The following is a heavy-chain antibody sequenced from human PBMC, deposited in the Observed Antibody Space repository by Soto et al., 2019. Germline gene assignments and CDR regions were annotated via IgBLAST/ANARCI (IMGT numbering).Heavy chain of an antibody. J-gene: IGHJ6*02. CDR1: GYTFTSYG. Sequence: ASVKGSCKASGYTFTSYGISWVRQAPGQGLEWMGWISAYNGNTNYAQKLQGRVTMTTDTSTSTAYMELRSLRSDDTAVYYCAGSSITIFGVVRSALAIRAQGTTVIVS. D-gene: IGHD3-3*01. CDR2: ISAYNGNT. CDR3: AGSSITIFGVVRSALAI. V-gene: IGHV1-18*01.